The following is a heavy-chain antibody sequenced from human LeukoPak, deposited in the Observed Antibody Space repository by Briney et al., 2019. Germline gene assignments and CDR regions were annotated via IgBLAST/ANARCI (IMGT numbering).Heavy chain of an antibody. V-gene: IGHV4-59*08. CDR2: ISYSGST. Sequence: SETLSLTCTVSGGSITSYSWNWIRQPPGKGLEWIGYISYSGSTNYNPSLKSRVTISVDTSKNQFSLKLSSVTAADTAVYYCARQGIAAAAPFDYWGQGTLVTVSS. CDR3: ARQGIAAAAPFDY. J-gene: IGHJ4*02. D-gene: IGHD6-13*01. CDR1: GGSITSYS.